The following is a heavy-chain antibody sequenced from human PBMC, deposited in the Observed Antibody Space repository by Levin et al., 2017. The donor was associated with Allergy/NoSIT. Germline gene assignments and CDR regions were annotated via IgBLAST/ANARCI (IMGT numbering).Heavy chain of an antibody. Sequence: GGSLRLSCAASGFTFSSYAMSWVRQAPGKGLEWVSAISGSGGSTYYADSVKGRFTISRDNSKNTLYLQMNSLRAEDTAVYYCAKCSAAASYYYYGMDVWGQGTTVTVSS. CDR1: GFTFSSYA. CDR2: ISGSGGST. J-gene: IGHJ6*02. D-gene: IGHD6-13*01. CDR3: AKCSAAASYYYYGMDV. V-gene: IGHV3-23*01.